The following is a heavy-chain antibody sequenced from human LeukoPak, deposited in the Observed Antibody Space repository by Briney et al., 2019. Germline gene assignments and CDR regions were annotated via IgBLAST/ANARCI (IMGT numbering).Heavy chain of an antibody. D-gene: IGHD6-13*01. Sequence: RPGGSLRLSCAASGFTFDDHVMSWVRQAPGKGLEWVSGINWNGGDTGYTDSVKGRFTISRDNAKNSLYLQMNSLRAEDTAVYYCARDVGLYIAAAGTYDYWGQGTLVTVSS. CDR1: GFTFDDHV. CDR3: ARDVGLYIAAAGTYDY. V-gene: IGHV3-20*04. J-gene: IGHJ4*02. CDR2: INWNGGDT.